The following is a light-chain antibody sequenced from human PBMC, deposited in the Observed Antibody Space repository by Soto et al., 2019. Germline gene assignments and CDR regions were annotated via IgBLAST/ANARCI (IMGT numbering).Light chain of an antibody. CDR1: QSITFY. V-gene: IGKV1-39*01. CDR2: AAT. Sequence: DIQMTHSPSSLSASVGDTVTMTCRAGQSITFYLSWYQQKPGRAPTVLIYAATSLQSGVPSRFSGSGSGTDFTLTISSLQPEDFGTYYCRQSYSTPITFRQGTRLEIK. CDR3: RQSYSTPIT. J-gene: IGKJ5*01.